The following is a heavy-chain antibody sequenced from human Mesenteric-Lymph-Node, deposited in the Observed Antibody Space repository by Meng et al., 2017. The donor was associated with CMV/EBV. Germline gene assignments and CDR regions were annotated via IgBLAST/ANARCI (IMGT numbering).Heavy chain of an antibody. Sequence: QVLLQWCASGLLKPSLTLPLPCAVYVGSVSGYYWSRIRHPPGKGLEWIGEINHSGSTNYNPSLKSRVTISVDTSKNQFSLKLSSVTAADTAVYYCARHQRWLKSEGGFNYWGQGTLVTSPQ. D-gene: IGHD4-23*01. J-gene: IGHJ4*02. CDR2: INHSGST. CDR3: ARHQRWLKSEGGFNY. V-gene: IGHV4-34*01. CDR1: VGSVSGYY.